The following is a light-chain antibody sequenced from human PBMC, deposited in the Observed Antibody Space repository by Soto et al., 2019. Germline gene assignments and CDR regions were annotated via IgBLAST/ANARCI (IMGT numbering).Light chain of an antibody. CDR1: SSHIGAGYP. J-gene: IGLJ3*02. CDR3: QSYDSSLSRRWV. Sequence: QSVLTQPPSVSGAPGQRVTISCTGSSSHIGAGYPVHWYQQLPGTAPKLLVAGNRPSGVPDRFSVSKSGASASLAITGLQAEDEADYYCQSYDSSLSRRWVFGGGTQLTVL. CDR2: G. V-gene: IGLV1-40*01.